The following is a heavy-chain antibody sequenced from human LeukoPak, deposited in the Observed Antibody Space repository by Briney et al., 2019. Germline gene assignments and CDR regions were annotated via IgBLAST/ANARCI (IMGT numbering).Heavy chain of an antibody. V-gene: IGHV1-2*02. CDR3: ARAWRLSAAAGYNWFDP. CDR2: INPNSGGT. D-gene: IGHD6-13*01. CDR1: GYTFTGYY. Sequence: GASVKVPCKASGYTFTGYYMHWVRQAPGQGLEWMGWINPNSGGTNYAQKFQGRVTMTRDTSISTAYMELSRLRSDDTAVYYCARAWRLSAAAGYNWFDPWGQGTLVTVSS. J-gene: IGHJ5*02.